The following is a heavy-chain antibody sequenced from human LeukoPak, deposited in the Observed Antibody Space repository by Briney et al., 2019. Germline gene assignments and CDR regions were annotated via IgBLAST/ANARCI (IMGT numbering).Heavy chain of an antibody. CDR1: GGSINSYY. CDR2: IYYSGST. D-gene: IGHD6-13*01. J-gene: IGHJ4*02. CDR3: ARAWQQLVFDY. Sequence: SSETLSLTCTVSGGSINSYYWSWIRQPPGKGLEWIGYIYYSGSTNYNPSLKSRVTISVDTSKNQFSLKLSSVTAADTAVYYCARAWQQLVFDYWGQGTLVTVSS. V-gene: IGHV4-59*01.